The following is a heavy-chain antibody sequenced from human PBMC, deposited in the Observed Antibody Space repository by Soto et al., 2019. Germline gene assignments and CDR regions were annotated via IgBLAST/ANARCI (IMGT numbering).Heavy chain of an antibody. J-gene: IGHJ4*02. D-gene: IGHD2-15*01. Sequence: SETLSLTCAVYGGSFSGYYWSWIRRPPGKGLEWIGEINHSGSTNYNPSLKSRVTISVDTSKNQFSLKLSSVTAADTAVYYCAREGYCSGGSCYSSDYWGQGTLVTVSS. CDR3: AREGYCSGGSCYSSDY. CDR2: INHSGST. CDR1: GGSFSGYY. V-gene: IGHV4-34*01.